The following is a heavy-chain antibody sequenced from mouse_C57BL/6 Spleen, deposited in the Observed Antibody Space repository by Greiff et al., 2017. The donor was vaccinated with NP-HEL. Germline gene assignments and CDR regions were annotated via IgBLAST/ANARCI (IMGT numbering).Heavy chain of an antibody. J-gene: IGHJ4*01. CDR3: ARDPDGNYPYYYAMDY. D-gene: IGHD2-1*01. CDR2: ISDGGSYT. V-gene: IGHV5-4*01. CDR1: GFTFSSYA. Sequence: EVQVVESGGGLVKPGGSLKLSCAASGFTFSSYAMSWVRQTPEKRLEWVATISDGGSYTYYPDNVKGRFTISRDNAKNNLYLQMSHLKSEDTAMYYCARDPDGNYPYYYAMDYWGQGTSVTVSS.